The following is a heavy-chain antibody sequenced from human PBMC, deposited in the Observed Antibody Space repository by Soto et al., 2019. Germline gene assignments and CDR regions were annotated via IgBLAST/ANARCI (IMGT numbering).Heavy chain of an antibody. CDR2: VYTSGAT. J-gene: IGHJ6*02. Sequence: QVQLQESGPGLVKPSETLSLTCNVSGAPITTYYWSWIRQPAGKGLEWIGRVYTSGATKYNPSLKSRVTMSLDTSQNRFSLWLSAVPAADTAVYYCARDGVVSRVILPSHLGDYTVAVWCRGITVTVSS. CDR1: GAPITTYY. V-gene: IGHV4-4*07. D-gene: IGHD3-3*01. CDR3: ARDGVVSRVILPSHLGDYTVAV.